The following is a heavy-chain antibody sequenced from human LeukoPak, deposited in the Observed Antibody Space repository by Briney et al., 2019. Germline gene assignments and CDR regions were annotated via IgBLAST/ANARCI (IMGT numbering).Heavy chain of an antibody. CDR3: ARGMTVAANWFDP. CDR1: GFTFSSYA. Sequence: GGSLRLSCAASGFTFSSYAMHWVRQAPGKGLEWVANINQDGGVQYYVDSVKGRFTISRDNAENSLYLQMNSLRAEDTAVYYCARGMTVAANWFDPWGQGTLVTVSS. V-gene: IGHV3-7*04. D-gene: IGHD6-19*01. J-gene: IGHJ5*02. CDR2: INQDGGVQ.